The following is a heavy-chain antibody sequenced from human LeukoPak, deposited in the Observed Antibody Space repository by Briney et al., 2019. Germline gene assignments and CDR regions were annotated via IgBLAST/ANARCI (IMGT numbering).Heavy chain of an antibody. CDR1: GFTVSSNY. J-gene: IGHJ4*02. V-gene: IGHV3-53*01. Sequence: PGGSLRLSCAASGFTVSSNYMSWVRQAPGKGLEWVSILYSGGRTYYADTVKGRFTISSDNSRNTLFLQMNSLRAEDTAVYYCARDQLGGYCGSTRCYTSFNSWGQGTLVTVSS. D-gene: IGHD2-2*02. CDR3: ARDQLGGYCGSTRCYTSFNS. CDR2: LYSGGRT.